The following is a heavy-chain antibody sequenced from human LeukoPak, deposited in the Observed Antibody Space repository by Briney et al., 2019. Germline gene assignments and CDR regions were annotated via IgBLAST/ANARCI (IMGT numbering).Heavy chain of an antibody. Sequence: SETLSLTCALSGGSISSGGYSWTWIRQPPGRGLAWIWYIYHSGSANYHPSLMSRVTISLDTSKNHFSLNLTSVTAADTAVYYCARGQGTVTNHWGQGTLVTVSS. D-gene: IGHD4-17*01. J-gene: IGHJ4*02. CDR1: GGSISSGGYS. V-gene: IGHV4-30-2*01. CDR3: ARGQGTVTNH. CDR2: IYHSGSA.